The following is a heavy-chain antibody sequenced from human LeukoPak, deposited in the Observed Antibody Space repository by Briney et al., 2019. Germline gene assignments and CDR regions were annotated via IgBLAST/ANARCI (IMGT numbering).Heavy chain of an antibody. CDR2: IIPIFGTA. Sequence: SVKVSCKASGGTFSSYAIGWVRQAPGQGLEWMGRIIPIFGTANYAQKFQGRVTITTDESTSTAYMELSSLRSEDTAVYYCARELRYFDWPGYYMDVWGKGTTVTVSS. CDR3: ARELRYFDWPGYYMDV. D-gene: IGHD3-9*01. CDR1: GGTFSSYA. J-gene: IGHJ6*03. V-gene: IGHV1-69*05.